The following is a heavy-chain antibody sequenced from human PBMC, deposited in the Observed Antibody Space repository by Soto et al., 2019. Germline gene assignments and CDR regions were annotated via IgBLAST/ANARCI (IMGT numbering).Heavy chain of an antibody. CDR3: ARGGSLYWYFDL. D-gene: IGHD1-26*01. V-gene: IGHV1-3*01. J-gene: IGHJ2*01. CDR2: INAGNGNT. Sequence: ASVKVSCKASGYTFTSYGISWVRQAPGQRLEWMGWINAGNGNTKYSQKFQGRVTITRDTSASTAYMELSSLRSEDTAVYYCARGGSLYWYFDLWGRGTLVTVPQ. CDR1: GYTFTSYG.